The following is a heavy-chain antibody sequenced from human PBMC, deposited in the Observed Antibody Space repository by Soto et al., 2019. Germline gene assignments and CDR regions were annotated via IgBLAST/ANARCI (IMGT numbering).Heavy chain of an antibody. CDR1: GLTFVGFA. V-gene: IGHV3-64*01. J-gene: IGHJ4*02. Sequence: VRLLRLSSAAAGLTFVGFASRWVLQATGKGLEYVSAISSNGGSTYYANSVKGRFTISRDNSKNTLYLQMGSLRAEDMAVYYCARTIFGVVIQGFDYWGQGTLVTVSS. CDR2: ISSNGGST. CDR3: ARTIFGVVIQGFDY. D-gene: IGHD3-3*01.